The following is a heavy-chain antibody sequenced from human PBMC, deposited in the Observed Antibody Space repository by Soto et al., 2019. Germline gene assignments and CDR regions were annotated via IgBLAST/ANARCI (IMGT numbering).Heavy chain of an antibody. Sequence: LSLTCTVSGASIISTTKYWGWIRQPPGRGLEWIGTISSIGSTYDNPSLEGRVTISVDTSENQFSLKVTSVTAAATGLYYCARQDHGDYEFFFDYWGQGTLVTVSS. D-gene: IGHD4-17*01. V-gene: IGHV4-39*01. CDR2: ISSIGST. CDR3: ARQDHGDYEFFFDY. J-gene: IGHJ4*02. CDR1: GASIISTTKY.